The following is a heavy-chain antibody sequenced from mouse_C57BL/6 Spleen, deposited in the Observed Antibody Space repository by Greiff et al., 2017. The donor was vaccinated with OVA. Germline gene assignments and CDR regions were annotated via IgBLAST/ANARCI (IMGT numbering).Heavy chain of an antibody. J-gene: IGHJ2*01. CDR2: FHPYNDDT. Sequence: VQRVESGAELVKPGASVTMSCKASGYTFTTYPIEWMKQNHGKSLEWIGNFHPYNDDTKYNEKFKGKSTLTVEKSSSTVYLELSRLTSDDSAVYYGARRNLSYYLDYWGQGTTLTVSS. CDR1: GYTFTTYP. V-gene: IGHV1-47*01. D-gene: IGHD2-10*01. CDR3: ARRNLSYYLDY.